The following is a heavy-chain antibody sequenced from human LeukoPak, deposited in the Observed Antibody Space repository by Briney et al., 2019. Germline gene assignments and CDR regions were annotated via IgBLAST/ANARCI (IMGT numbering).Heavy chain of an antibody. Sequence: SETLSLTCTASGDSISSYYWSWIRQPAGKGLEWIRRIYTSGNTNYNPSLKSGVTMSVDTSKNQFSLKLSSVTAADTAVYYCAGRYYSDTSCSFLNDYWGQGTLVTVSS. CDR1: GDSISSYY. D-gene: IGHD2-2*01. CDR3: AGRYYSDTSCSFLNDY. V-gene: IGHV4-4*07. J-gene: IGHJ4*02. CDR2: IYTSGNT.